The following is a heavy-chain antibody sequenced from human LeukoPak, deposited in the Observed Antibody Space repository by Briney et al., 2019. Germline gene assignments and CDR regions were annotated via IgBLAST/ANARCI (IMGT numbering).Heavy chain of an antibody. CDR1: GLTFSTSG. D-gene: IGHD6-19*01. Sequence: GGSLRLSCTASGLTFSTSGFNWVRQAPGKGLEWASGINWNGGSTGYAESAKGRFTISRDNAKNSLYLQMNSLRAEDTALYYCAGGDSSGWYFDYWGQGILVTVSS. CDR2: INWNGGST. J-gene: IGHJ4*02. CDR3: AGGDSSGWYFDY. V-gene: IGHV3-20*04.